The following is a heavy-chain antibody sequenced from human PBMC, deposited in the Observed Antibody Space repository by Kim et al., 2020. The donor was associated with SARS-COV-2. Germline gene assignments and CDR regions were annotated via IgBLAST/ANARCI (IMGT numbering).Heavy chain of an antibody. J-gene: IGHJ4*02. D-gene: IGHD1-7*01. V-gene: IGHV1-18*04. CDR3: ATDRGVVVISGTADY. CDR1: GNTFRNYG. CDR2: ISGYNGQK. Sequence: ASVKVSCKASGNTFRNYGINWVRQAPGQGLEWMGWISGYNGQKKYAQKFQGRVTLTTDTSTNSAYMELSNLRSDDTALYYCATDRGVVVISGTADYWGQG.